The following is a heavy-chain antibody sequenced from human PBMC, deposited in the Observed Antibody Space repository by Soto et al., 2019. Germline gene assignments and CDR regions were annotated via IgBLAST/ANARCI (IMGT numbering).Heavy chain of an antibody. V-gene: IGHV3-23*01. CDR3: AKLASGHYCTNGVCLLYYCDY. CDR1: GFTFNNYA. CDR2: ISGSGGST. D-gene: IGHD2-8*01. J-gene: IGHJ4*02. Sequence: VQLLESGGGLVQPGGSLRLSCAASGFTFNNYAMSWVRQAPGKGLAWVSAISGSGGSTHYADSVKGRFTISRDNSKNTLCLQMNSLRAEDTAVYYCAKLASGHYCTNGVCLLYYCDYWGQGAQVTVSS.